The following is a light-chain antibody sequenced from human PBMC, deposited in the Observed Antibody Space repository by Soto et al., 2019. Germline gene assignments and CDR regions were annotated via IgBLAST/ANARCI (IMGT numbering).Light chain of an antibody. CDR2: DAS. CDR1: QTISTW. J-gene: IGKJ2*01. V-gene: IGKV1-5*01. Sequence: GDRVTITCRASQTISTWMAWYQQKPGKAPKLLVYDASTLQSGVVSRFIGSGSGTEFILIIIGLQPDDSATDYCHQYTSTKNSLMFGEGTKVDIK. CDR3: HQYTSTKNSLM.